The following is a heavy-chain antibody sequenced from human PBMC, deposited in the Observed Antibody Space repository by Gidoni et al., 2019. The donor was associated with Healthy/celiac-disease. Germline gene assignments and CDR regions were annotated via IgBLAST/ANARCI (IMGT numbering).Heavy chain of an antibody. Sequence: QVQLLESGGGVVQPGRSLRLSCAASGFTFSSYGMHWVRRAPGKGLEWVAVIWYDGSNKYYADAVKGRFTISRDNSKNTLYLQMNSLRAEDTAVYYCAREGRVGSSGQPPGYWGQGTLVTVSS. CDR1: GFTFSSYG. J-gene: IGHJ4*02. CDR2: IWYDGSNK. V-gene: IGHV3-33*01. D-gene: IGHD6-19*01. CDR3: AREGRVGSSGQPPGY.